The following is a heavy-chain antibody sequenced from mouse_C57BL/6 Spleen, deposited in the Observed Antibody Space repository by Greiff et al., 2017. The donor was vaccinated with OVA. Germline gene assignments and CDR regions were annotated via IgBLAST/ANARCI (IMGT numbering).Heavy chain of an antibody. D-gene: IGHD2-1*01. V-gene: IGHV1-26*01. CDR3: ARREIYYGNPGYFDY. CDR2: INPNNGGT. Sequence: EVQLQQSGPELVKPGASVKISCKASGYTFTDYYMNWVKQSHGKSLEWIGDINPNNGGTSYNQKFKGKATLTVDKSSSTAYMELRSLTSEDSAVYYCARREIYYGNPGYFDYWGQGTTLTVSS. CDR1: GYTFTDYY. J-gene: IGHJ2*01.